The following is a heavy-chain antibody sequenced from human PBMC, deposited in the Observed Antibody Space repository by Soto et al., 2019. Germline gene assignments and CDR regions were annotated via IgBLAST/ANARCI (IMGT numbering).Heavy chain of an antibody. CDR2: IKSKTDGGTT. J-gene: IGHJ4*02. V-gene: IGHV3-15*07. D-gene: IGHD1-1*01. CDR1: GFTFSDAW. CDR3: TTGMGYNPGFDY. Sequence: GGSLRLSCAASGFTFSDAWINWVRQAPGKGLEWVGRIKSKTDGGTTDYAAPVKGRFTISRDDSKNTLYLQMNSLKTEDTAVYYCTTGMGYNPGFDYWGQGTLVTVSS.